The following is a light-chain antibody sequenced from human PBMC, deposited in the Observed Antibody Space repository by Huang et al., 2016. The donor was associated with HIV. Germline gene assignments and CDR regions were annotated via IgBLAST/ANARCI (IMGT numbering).Light chain of an antibody. J-gene: IGKJ2*01. CDR3: QQRSAWPRT. Sequence: EIVLTQSPGTRSLSPGERATLSCRTSQSVFSYLAWYQQRPGQSPRLLIYDASNRATGIPARFSGSGSGTDFTLTISSLEPEDFAVYYCQQRSAWPRTFGQGTKLEIK. CDR2: DAS. V-gene: IGKV3-11*01. CDR1: QSVFSY.